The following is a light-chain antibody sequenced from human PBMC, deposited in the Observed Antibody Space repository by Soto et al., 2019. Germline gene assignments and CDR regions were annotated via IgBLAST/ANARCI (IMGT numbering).Light chain of an antibody. V-gene: IGLV3-1*01. Sequence: SYELSQPPSVAVSPVQTATITCAGDGLGNKFVCWYQHKPGQSPVLVIYQDYKLPAGIPERFSGSNSGNTATLTISGTQAMEEADYSCQAWDSSSLVFGGGTKVNVL. CDR2: QDY. J-gene: IGLJ3*02. CDR1: GLGNKF. CDR3: QAWDSSSLV.